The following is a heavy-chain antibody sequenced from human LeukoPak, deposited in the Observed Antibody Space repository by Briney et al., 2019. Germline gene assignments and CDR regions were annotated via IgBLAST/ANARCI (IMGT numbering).Heavy chain of an antibody. D-gene: IGHD2-15*01. CDR2: IKQDGSEK. CDR1: GFTFSSYW. J-gene: IGHJ5*02. Sequence: GGSLRLSCAASGFTFSSYWMSWVRQAPGKGLEWVANIKQDGSEKYYVDSVKGRFTISRDNAKNSLYLQMNSLRAEDTAVYYCASWDCSGGSRYLWSWGRGTLVTVSS. V-gene: IGHV3-7*02. CDR3: ASWDCSGGSRYLWS.